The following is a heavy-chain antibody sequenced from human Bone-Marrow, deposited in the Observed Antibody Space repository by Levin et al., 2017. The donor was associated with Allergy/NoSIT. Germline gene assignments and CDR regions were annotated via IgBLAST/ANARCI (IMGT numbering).Heavy chain of an antibody. D-gene: IGHD1-1*01. V-gene: IGHV3-21*01. CDR2: ISDTSSYI. J-gene: IGHJ6*02. CDR1: GFTFSDYT. CDR3: ARSTLFSVRAYYGLDV. Sequence: GGSLRLSCATSGFTFSDYTMNWVRQAPGKGVEWVSAISDTSSYIYYAESVKGRFTIYRDNAQNSLYLQMNSLRAEDTALYYCARSTLFSVRAYYGLDVWGPGTTVTVSS.